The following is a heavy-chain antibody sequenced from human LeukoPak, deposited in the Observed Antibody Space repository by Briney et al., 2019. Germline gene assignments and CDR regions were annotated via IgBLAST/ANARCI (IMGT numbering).Heavy chain of an antibody. CDR2: ISGSGSTT. J-gene: IGHJ4*02. V-gene: IGHV3-23*01. CDR1: GFTFSTYA. D-gene: IGHD3-10*01. CDR3: ANLGRSVVYYGSD. Sequence: GGSVTLLCAASGFTFSTYAMRWVRQAPGEGVEGVSVISGSGSTTYYADSVKGRFTISRDNSRNTLYLQMNSLRAEDTAVYYCANLGRSVVYYGSDWGQGTLVTVSS.